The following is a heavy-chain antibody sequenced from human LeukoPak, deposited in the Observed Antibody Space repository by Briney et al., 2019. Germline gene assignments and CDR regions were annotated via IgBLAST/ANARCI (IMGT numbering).Heavy chain of an antibody. J-gene: IGHJ4*02. Sequence: ASVKVSCKASGYTFTSYGISWVRQAPGQGLEWMGWISAYNGNTNYAQRLQGRITMTTDTSTSTAYMELRSLRSDDTAVYYCARDRDYGDYNTQDLFVYWGQGTLVTVSS. CDR1: GYTFTSYG. D-gene: IGHD4-17*01. CDR2: ISAYNGNT. CDR3: ARDRDYGDYNTQDLFVY. V-gene: IGHV1-18*01.